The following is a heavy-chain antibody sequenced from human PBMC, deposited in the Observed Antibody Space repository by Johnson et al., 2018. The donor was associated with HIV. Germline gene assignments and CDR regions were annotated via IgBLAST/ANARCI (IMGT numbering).Heavy chain of an antibody. CDR2: IYSGGST. V-gene: IGHV3-66*01. CDR3: ARSQVAATSEGAFDI. J-gene: IGHJ3*02. D-gene: IGHD2-15*01. CDR1: GFTFSDYY. Sequence: EMQLVESGGGLVKPGGSLRLSCAASGFTFSDYYMSWIRQAPGKGLEWVSVIYSGGSTYYADSVKGRFTISRDNSKNTLYLQMNSLRAEDTAVYYCARSQVAATSEGAFDIWGQGTMVTVSS.